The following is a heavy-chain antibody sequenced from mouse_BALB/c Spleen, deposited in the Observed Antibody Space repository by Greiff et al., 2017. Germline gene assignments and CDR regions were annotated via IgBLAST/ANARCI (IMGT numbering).Heavy chain of an antibody. J-gene: IGHJ4*01. CDR1: GYTFTSYW. D-gene: IGHD2-2*01. V-gene: IGHV1-5*01. Sequence: EVQLQQSGTVLARPGASVKMSCKASGYTFTSYWMHWVKQRPGQGLEWIGAIYPGNSDTSYNQKFKGKAKLTAVTSTSTAYMELSSLTNEDSAVYYCTRCSDGYEDYAMDYWGQGTSVTVSS. CDR3: TRCSDGYEDYAMDY. CDR2: IYPGNSDT.